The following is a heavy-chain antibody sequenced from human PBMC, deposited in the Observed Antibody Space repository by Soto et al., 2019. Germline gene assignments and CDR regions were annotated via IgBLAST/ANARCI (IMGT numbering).Heavy chain of an antibody. Sequence: GASVKVSCKVSGYTLTELSMHWVRQAPGKGLEWMGGFDPEDGETIYAQKFQGRVTMTEDTSTDTAYMELSSLRSEDTAVYYCATGEALRYFDWLPDAFDIWGQGTMVTVS. CDR1: GYTLTELS. CDR2: FDPEDGET. V-gene: IGHV1-24*01. D-gene: IGHD3-9*01. CDR3: ATGEALRYFDWLPDAFDI. J-gene: IGHJ3*02.